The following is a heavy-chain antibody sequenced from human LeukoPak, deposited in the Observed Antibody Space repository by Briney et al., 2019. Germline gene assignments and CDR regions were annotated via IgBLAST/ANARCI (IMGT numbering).Heavy chain of an antibody. Sequence: SETLSLTCTVSGGSISSYYWSWIRQPAGKGLEWIGRISTSGSTNYNPSLKSRVTMSVDTSKNQFSLKLSSVTAADTAVYYCARDLYCSSTSCYRFDPWGQGTLVTVSS. CDR1: GGSISSYY. CDR2: ISTSGST. CDR3: ARDLYCSSTSCYRFDP. J-gene: IGHJ5*02. V-gene: IGHV4-4*07. D-gene: IGHD2-2*01.